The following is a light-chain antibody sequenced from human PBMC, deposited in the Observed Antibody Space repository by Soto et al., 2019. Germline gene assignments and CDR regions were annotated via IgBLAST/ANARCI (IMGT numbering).Light chain of an antibody. CDR2: EVT. CDR1: SSDVGGSNY. V-gene: IGLV2-8*01. J-gene: IGLJ2*01. CDR3: SSSAGSNNFL. Sequence: QSVLTQPPSAAGSPGQSVTISCTGTSSDVGGSNYVSWYQQHPGKAPKLMMYEVTKRPSGVSDRFSGSRSGNTASLTVSGLQAEDEADYYCSSSAGSNNFLFGGGTKLTVL.